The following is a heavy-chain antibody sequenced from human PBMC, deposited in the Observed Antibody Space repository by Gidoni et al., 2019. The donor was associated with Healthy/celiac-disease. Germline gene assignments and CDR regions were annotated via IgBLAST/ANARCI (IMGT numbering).Heavy chain of an antibody. CDR1: GYTFTSYY. D-gene: IGHD3-3*01. J-gene: IGHJ5*02. V-gene: IGHV1-46*01. Sequence: QVQLVQSGAEVKKHGASVKVSCKASGYTFTSYYMHWVRQAPGQGLEWMGIINPSGGSTSYAQKCQGRGTMTRDTSTSTVYMELSSLRSEDTAVYYCARGGSLPYYDFWSGFETWFDPWGQGTLVTVSS. CDR3: ARGGSLPYYDFWSGFETWFDP. CDR2: INPSGGST.